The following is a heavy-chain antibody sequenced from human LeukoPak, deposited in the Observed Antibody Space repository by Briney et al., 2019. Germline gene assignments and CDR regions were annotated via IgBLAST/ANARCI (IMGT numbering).Heavy chain of an antibody. CDR3: ARDQAVVAAVEY. CDR1: GYTLTGYY. Sequence: GASVKVSCKASGYTLTGYYMHWVRQAPGHGLEWMGWINPNSGGTNYAQKFQGRVTMTRETSISTAYMELSRLRSDVTAVYYCARDQAVVAAVEYWGQGTLVTVSS. J-gene: IGHJ4*02. V-gene: IGHV1-2*02. CDR2: INPNSGGT. D-gene: IGHD2-2*01.